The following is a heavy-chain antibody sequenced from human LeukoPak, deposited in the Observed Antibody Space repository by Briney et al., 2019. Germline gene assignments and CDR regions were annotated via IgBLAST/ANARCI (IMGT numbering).Heavy chain of an antibody. Sequence: SGTLSLTCTVSGGSISNYYWSWIRQPPGKGLDWIGYVYYTGSTNYNPSLKSRVTISVDTSKNQFSLRLSSVTAADTAVYYCARHLTISGSYPFDSWGQGTLVTVSS. J-gene: IGHJ4*02. V-gene: IGHV4-59*08. CDR2: VYYTGST. CDR3: ARHLTISGSYPFDS. CDR1: GGSISNYY. D-gene: IGHD3-10*01.